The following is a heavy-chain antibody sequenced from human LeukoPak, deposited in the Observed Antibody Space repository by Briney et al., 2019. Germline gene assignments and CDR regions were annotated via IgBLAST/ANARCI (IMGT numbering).Heavy chain of an antibody. Sequence: SVKVSCKASGGTFSSYTISWVRQAPGQGLEWMGRIIPIFGTANYAQKFQGRVTITTDESTSTAYMELSSLRSEDTAVYYCARVNLRGIAVAGPLDYWGQGTLVTVSS. V-gene: IGHV1-69*05. J-gene: IGHJ4*02. CDR2: IIPIFGTA. D-gene: IGHD6-19*01. CDR1: GGTFSSYT. CDR3: ARVNLRGIAVAGPLDY.